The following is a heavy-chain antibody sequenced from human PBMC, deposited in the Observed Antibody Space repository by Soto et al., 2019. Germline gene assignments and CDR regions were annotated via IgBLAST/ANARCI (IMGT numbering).Heavy chain of an antibody. V-gene: IGHV3-23*01. CDR2: ISGSGGST. J-gene: IGHJ1*01. D-gene: IGHD3-9*01. CDR3: AKDRLADLFSGPVPFEL. Sequence: PRSSCAPFGLTVNTDSLSWIRQAPGKRLEWVSSISGSGGSTYYADFVKGRFTISRDTSQNTLFLQMNSLRAEDTAVYYCAKDRLADLFSGPVPFELWGQGLLV. CDR1: GLTVNTDS.